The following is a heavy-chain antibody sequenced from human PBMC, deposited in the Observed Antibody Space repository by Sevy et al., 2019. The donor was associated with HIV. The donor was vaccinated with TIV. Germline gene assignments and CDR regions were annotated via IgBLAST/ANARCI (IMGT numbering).Heavy chain of an antibody. D-gene: IGHD2-21*02. CDR2: ICYDGTIK. J-gene: IGHJ4*02. CDR3: ARGGGYCGGDCYSIDY. Sequence: GGSRRLSCPPSGFTFSSYVMHWVRQAPGKGLEWVALICYDGTIKYYADSVKGRFTISRDNSKDTLFLQMNSLTPEDTAVYYCARGGGYCGGDCYSIDYWGQGALVTVSS. CDR1: GFTFSSYV. V-gene: IGHV3-30*03.